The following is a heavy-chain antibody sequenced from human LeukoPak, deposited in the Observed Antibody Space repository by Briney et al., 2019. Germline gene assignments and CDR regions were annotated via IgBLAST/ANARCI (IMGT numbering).Heavy chain of an antibody. V-gene: IGHV3-33*06. Sequence: QTGGSLRLSCAASGFTFSSYGMHWVRQAPGKGLEWVAVIWYDGSNKYYADSVKGRFTISRDNSKNTLYLQMNSLSAEDTAVYYCAKARYCTNGVCVNWFDPWGQGTLVTVSS. CDR2: IWYDGSNK. CDR1: GFTFSSYG. J-gene: IGHJ5*02. D-gene: IGHD2-8*01. CDR3: AKARYCTNGVCVNWFDP.